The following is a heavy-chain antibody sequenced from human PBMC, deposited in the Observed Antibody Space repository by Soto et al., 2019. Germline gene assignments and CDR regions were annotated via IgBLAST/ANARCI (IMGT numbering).Heavy chain of an antibody. CDR1: GGSISSGGYS. CDR2: IYHSGST. Sequence: SETLSLTCAVSGGSISSGGYSWSWIRQPPGKGLEWIGYIYHSGSTYYNPSLKSRVTISVDRSKNQFSLKLSSVTAADTAVYYCARVTDTAMAIDYWGQGTLVTVSS. J-gene: IGHJ4*02. CDR3: ARVTDTAMAIDY. V-gene: IGHV4-30-2*01. D-gene: IGHD5-18*01.